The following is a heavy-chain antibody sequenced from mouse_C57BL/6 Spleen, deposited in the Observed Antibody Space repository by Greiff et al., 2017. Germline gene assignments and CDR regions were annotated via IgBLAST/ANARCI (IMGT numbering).Heavy chain of an antibody. D-gene: IGHD1-1*01. CDR1: GFNIKDDY. J-gene: IGHJ2*01. CDR3: TTFITTVVATRGYFDY. V-gene: IGHV14-4*01. CDR2: IDPENGDT. Sequence: EVQLQQSGAELVRPGASVKLSCTASGFNIKDDYMHWVKQRPEQGLEWIGWIDPENGDTEYASKFQGKATITADTSSNTAYLQLSSLTSEDTAVYYCTTFITTVVATRGYFDYWGQGTTLTVSS.